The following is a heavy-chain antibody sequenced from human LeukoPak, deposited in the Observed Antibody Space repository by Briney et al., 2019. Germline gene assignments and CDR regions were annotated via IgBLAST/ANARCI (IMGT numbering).Heavy chain of an antibody. D-gene: IGHD3-22*01. V-gene: IGHV4-39*07. CDR3: ARDQYYYDSSGERVFDY. Sequence: SETLSLTCTVSGGSISSYYWGWIRQPPGKGLEWIGSIFYSGNTYDNPSLKSRVTISVDTSKNQFSLKLSSVTAADTAVYYCARDQYYYDSSGERVFDYWGQGTLVTVSS. J-gene: IGHJ4*02. CDR2: IFYSGNT. CDR1: GGSISSYY.